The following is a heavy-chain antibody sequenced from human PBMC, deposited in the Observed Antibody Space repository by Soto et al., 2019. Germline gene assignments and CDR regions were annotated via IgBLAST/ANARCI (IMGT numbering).Heavy chain of an antibody. CDR3: ARILQTSRALGH. CDR1: GYTFNLYG. D-gene: IGHD3-9*01. V-gene: IGHV1-18*04. J-gene: IGHJ4*02. CDR2: ISGYNGKA. Sequence: QVQLVQSAGEVRKHGASVKVSCKTSGYTFNLYGMTWLRQAPGQGLEWMGWISGYNGKATYAQKFQGRVVLTIDTSTTTAHMELGSLTSDDPAVYYCARILQTSRALGHWGQGTLVTVSS.